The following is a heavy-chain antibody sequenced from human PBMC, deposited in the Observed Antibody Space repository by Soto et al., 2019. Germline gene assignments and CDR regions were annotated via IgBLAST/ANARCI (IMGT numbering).Heavy chain of an antibody. CDR2: IKQDGSEK. D-gene: IGHD3-22*01. V-gene: IGHV3-7*01. CDR3: ARAYYYDSSGFSPGGY. CDR1: GFTFSTYW. J-gene: IGHJ4*02. Sequence: GGSLRLSCSASGFTFSTYWMSWVRQAPGKGLEWVANIKQDGSEKYYVDSVRGRFTISRDTAKNSLYLQMNSLRAEDTAVYYCARAYYYDSSGFSPGGYWGQGALVTVSS.